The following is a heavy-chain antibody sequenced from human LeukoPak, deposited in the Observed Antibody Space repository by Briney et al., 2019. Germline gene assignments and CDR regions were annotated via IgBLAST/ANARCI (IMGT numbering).Heavy chain of an antibody. CDR1: GYTFTSYA. Sequence: ASVKVSCKASGYTFTSYAMHWVRQAPGQRLEWMGWINAGNGNTKYSQRFQGRVTITRDTSTSTVYMELSSLRSEDTAVYYCASAVGVAPHDAFDIWGQGTMVTVSS. CDR3: ASAVGVAPHDAFDI. J-gene: IGHJ3*02. CDR2: INAGNGNT. D-gene: IGHD2-15*01. V-gene: IGHV1-3*01.